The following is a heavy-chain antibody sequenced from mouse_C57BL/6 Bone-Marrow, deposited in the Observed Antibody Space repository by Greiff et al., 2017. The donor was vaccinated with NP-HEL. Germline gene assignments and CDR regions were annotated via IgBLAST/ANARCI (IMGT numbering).Heavy chain of an antibody. V-gene: IGHV3-6*01. CDR2: ISYDGSN. J-gene: IGHJ2*01. D-gene: IGHD1-1*01. CDR3: ARPAYYGSSYFDY. CDR1: GYSITSGYY. Sequence: EVQLQESGPGLVKPSQSLSLTCSVTGYSITSGYYWNWIRQFPGNKLEWMGYISYDGSNNYNQSLKNRISITRDTSTNQFFLMLNSVTTEDAATYYCARPAYYGSSYFDYWGQGTTLTVSS.